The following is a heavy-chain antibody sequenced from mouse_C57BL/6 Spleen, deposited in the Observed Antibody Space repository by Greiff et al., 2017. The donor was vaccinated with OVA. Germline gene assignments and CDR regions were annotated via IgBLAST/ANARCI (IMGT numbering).Heavy chain of an antibody. Sequence: QVQLQQPGAELVMPGASVKLSCKASGYTFTSYWMHWVKQRPGQGLEWIGEIDPSDSYTNSNQKFKGKSTLTVDKSSSTAYMQRSSLTSEDSAVYYCARSKAYYGSSFYAMDYWGQGTSVTVSS. CDR3: ARSKAYYGSSFYAMDY. V-gene: IGHV1-69*01. CDR1: GYTFTSYW. J-gene: IGHJ4*01. CDR2: IDPSDSYT. D-gene: IGHD1-1*01.